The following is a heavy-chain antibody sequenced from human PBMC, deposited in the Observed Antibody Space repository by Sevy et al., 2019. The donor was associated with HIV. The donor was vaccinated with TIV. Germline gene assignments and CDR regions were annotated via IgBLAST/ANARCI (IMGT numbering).Heavy chain of an antibody. V-gene: IGHV3-30*04. D-gene: IGHD1-26*01. CDR2: ISSDGNSQ. CDR3: ARDLISGSYSQSLDY. J-gene: IGHJ4*02. Sequence: GALRLSCAASGFNFGSHAMHWVRQAPGKGLDWVAVISSDGNSQYSADSVKGRFTISRDNSKNTLYLQMDSLRVEDTAVYYCARDLISGSYSQSLDYWGQGTLVTVSS. CDR1: GFNFGSHA.